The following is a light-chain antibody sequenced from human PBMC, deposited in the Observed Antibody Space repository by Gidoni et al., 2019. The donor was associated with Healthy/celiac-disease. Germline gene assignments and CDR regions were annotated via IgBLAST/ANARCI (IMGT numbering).Light chain of an antibody. J-gene: IGKJ5*01. CDR3: QQRSNWPPSIT. V-gene: IGKV3-11*01. CDR1: QSVSSY. Sequence: EIVLTKSPATLSWSPGERATLSCRASQSVSSYLAWYQQKPGQAPRLLIYDASTRATGIPARFSGSGSGTDFTLTISSLAPEDFAVYYCQQRSNWPPSITFGQGTRLEIK. CDR2: DAS.